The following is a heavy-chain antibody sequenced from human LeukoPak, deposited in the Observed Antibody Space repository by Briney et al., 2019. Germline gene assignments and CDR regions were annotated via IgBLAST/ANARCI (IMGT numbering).Heavy chain of an antibody. Sequence: GGSLRLSCAASGLTFSNNGMSWVRQAPGKGLEWVSAISGSGGNTYYADSVKGRFTISRDNSKNTLYLQMNSLRAEDTAVYYCAKDDGGSYYIYYYYMDVWGKGTTVTISS. CDR2: ISGSGGNT. V-gene: IGHV3-23*01. CDR1: GLTFSNNG. D-gene: IGHD1-26*01. CDR3: AKDDGGSYYIYYYYMDV. J-gene: IGHJ6*03.